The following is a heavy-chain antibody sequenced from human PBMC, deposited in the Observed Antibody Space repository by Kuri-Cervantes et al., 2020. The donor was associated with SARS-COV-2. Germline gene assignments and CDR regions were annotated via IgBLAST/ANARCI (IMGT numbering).Heavy chain of an antibody. CDR3: ARGGGGVVSYGLDV. D-gene: IGHD3-16*01. Sequence: GGSLRLSCAASGFTFNDFDMIWVRQAPGKGLEWVSYISSSAGIIYYADSVKGRFTISRDNAKNTGYVQMNSLRAEDTAGYYCARGGGGVVSYGLDVWGQGTTVTVSS. CDR1: GFTFNDFD. CDR2: ISSSAGII. V-gene: IGHV3-11*04. J-gene: IGHJ6*02.